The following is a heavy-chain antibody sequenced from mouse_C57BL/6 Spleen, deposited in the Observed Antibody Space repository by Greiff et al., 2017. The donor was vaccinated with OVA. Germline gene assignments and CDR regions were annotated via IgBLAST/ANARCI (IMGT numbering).Heavy chain of an antibody. J-gene: IGHJ2*01. V-gene: IGHV1-64*01. Sequence: QVQLQQPGAELVKPGASVKLSCKASGYTFTSYWMHWVKQRPGQGLEWIGMIHPNSGSTNYNEKFKSKATLTVDKSSSTAYMQLSSLTSEDSAVYYCAALGGWDYPVDYWGQGTTLTVSS. CDR1: GYTFTSYW. D-gene: IGHD2-4*01. CDR2: IHPNSGST. CDR3: AALGGWDYPVDY.